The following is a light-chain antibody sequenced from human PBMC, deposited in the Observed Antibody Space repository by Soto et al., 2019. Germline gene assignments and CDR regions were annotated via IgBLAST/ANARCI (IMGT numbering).Light chain of an antibody. V-gene: IGKV1-5*03. J-gene: IGKJ5*01. CDR3: QQYNSYSS. Sequence: DVQMTQSASTLSASIGDRVAITVRASQSISSSLAWYQPKPGNAPHLLIYKASNLESGVPSRFSGSGSGTELTLTISRLQPDDFATYYRQQYNSYSSFGQGTRLEIK. CDR1: QSISSS. CDR2: KAS.